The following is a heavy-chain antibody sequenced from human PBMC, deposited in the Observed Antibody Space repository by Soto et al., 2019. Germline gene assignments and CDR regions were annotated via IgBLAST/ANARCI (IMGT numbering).Heavy chain of an antibody. CDR2: LTTSDDIA. J-gene: IGHJ5*02. Sequence: EVQLFESGGGLVEPGESLRLSCAASGFIFKDFAMSWVRQAPGKGLEWVSTLTTSDDIAYSADSVRGRFTISRDNSANTVFLQMSSLRGDDTATYYCTKGDSSGYFDPSTGYSTPDHWGQGTLVTVSS. CDR3: TKGDSSGYFDPSTGYSTPDH. CDR1: GFIFKDFA. D-gene: IGHD3-3*01. V-gene: IGHV3-23*01.